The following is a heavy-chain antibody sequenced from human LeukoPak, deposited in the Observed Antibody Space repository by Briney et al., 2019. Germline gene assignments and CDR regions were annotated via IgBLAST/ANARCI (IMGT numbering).Heavy chain of an antibody. CDR2: IYYSGST. D-gene: IGHD1-26*01. V-gene: IGHV4-39*01. J-gene: IGHJ3*02. Sequence: PSETLSLTCTVSGGSISTSNYYWGWIRQPPGKGLEWIGSIYYSGSTYYNPSPKSRVTISVDTSKNQFSLKLSSVTAADTAVYYCARGPQWAYAFDIWGQGTMVTVSS. CDR1: GGSISTSNYY. CDR3: ARGPQWAYAFDI.